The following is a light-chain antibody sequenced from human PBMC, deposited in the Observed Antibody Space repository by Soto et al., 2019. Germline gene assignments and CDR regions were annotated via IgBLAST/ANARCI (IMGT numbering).Light chain of an antibody. CDR3: SSYVGNDNSLV. V-gene: IGLV2-8*01. CDR2: EVS. J-gene: IGLJ1*01. Sequence: QSVLTQPPSASGSPGQSVTISCTGTTNDVGGYTYVSWYQQHPGKAPKLMIYEVSKRPSGVPDRFSGSRSGNTASLIVSGLQADDEADYYCSSYVGNDNSLVFGPGTKVTVL. CDR1: TNDVGGYTY.